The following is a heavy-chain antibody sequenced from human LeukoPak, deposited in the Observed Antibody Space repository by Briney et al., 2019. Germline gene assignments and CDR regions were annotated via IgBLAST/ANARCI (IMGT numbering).Heavy chain of an antibody. D-gene: IGHD6-19*01. Sequence: ASVKVSCKASGYTFTGYYMHWVRQAPGQGLEWMGWMNPNSGNTGYAQKFQGRVTMTRNTSISTTYMELSSLRSEDTAVYYCARVDWYSSGWYRYYYGMDVWGQGTTVTVSS. J-gene: IGHJ6*02. CDR2: MNPNSGNT. CDR1: GYTFTGYY. CDR3: ARVDWYSSGWYRYYYGMDV. V-gene: IGHV1-8*02.